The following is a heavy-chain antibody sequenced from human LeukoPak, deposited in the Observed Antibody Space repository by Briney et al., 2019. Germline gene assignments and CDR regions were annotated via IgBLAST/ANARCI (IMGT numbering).Heavy chain of an antibody. CDR3: ARDRVAVAVIKGPYYYYGMDV. CDR1: GYTFTSYY. J-gene: IGHJ6*02. V-gene: IGHV1-46*01. CDR2: INPSGGST. Sequence: ASVKVSCKASGYTFTSYYMHWVRQAPGQGLEWMGIINPSGGSTSYAQKFQGRVTMTRDTSTSTVYKELSSLRSEDTAVYYCARDRVAVAVIKGPYYYYGMDVWGQGTTVTVSS. D-gene: IGHD6-19*01.